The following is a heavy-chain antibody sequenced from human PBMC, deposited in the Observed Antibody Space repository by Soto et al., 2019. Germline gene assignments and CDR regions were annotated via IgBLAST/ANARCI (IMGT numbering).Heavy chain of an antibody. CDR1: GYTFNTFY. J-gene: IGHJ4*02. V-gene: IGHV1-46*02. CDR2: INPTSGSA. D-gene: IGHD3-10*01. CDR3: ARGGEIRFYRSGKPFDY. Sequence: QVQLVQSGAEVGKPGASVKLSCKASGYTFNTFYIHWVRQAPGHGLEWMGIINPTSGSARYAEKFEGRATMTRDTSTNTVYLELSSLISGGTAVYYCARGGEIRFYRSGKPFDYWGQGTLVTVSS.